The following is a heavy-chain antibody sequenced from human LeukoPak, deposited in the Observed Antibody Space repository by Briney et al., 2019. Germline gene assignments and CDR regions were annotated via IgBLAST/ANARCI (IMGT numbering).Heavy chain of an antibody. Sequence: ETLSLTCTVSGGSISSYYWSWVRQAPGKGLEWVSVFYSGGSTYYADSVKGRFTISRDNSKNTLYFQMNSLRAEDTAVYYCARGPGWNYFDYWGQGTLVTVSS. V-gene: IGHV3-66*01. CDR1: GGSISSYY. J-gene: IGHJ4*02. D-gene: IGHD6-19*01. CDR3: ARGPGWNYFDY. CDR2: FYSGGST.